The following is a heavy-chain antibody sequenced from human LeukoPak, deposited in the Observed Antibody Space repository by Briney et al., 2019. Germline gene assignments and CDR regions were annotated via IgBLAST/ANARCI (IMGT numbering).Heavy chain of an antibody. CDR1: GGSISSGGYY. CDR2: IYYSGTT. V-gene: IGHV4-31*03. CDR3: ARDRPYYYDSSGSLFDY. D-gene: IGHD3-22*01. Sequence: PSETLSLTCTVSGGSISSGGYYWSWIRQHPGQGLEWIGYIYYSGTTYYNPSLKSRVTISVDTSKNQFSLKLSSVTAADTAVYYCARDRPYYYDSSGSLFDYWGQGTLVTVSS. J-gene: IGHJ4*02.